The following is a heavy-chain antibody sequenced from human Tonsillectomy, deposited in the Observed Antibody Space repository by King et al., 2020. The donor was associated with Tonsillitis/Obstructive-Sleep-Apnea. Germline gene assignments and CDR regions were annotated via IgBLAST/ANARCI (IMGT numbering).Heavy chain of an antibody. J-gene: IGHJ3*02. CDR3: ARVSVAAHDAVDI. D-gene: IGHD6-6*01. CDR2: IWYDGNNK. Sequence: VQLVESGGGVVQPGRSLRLSCAASGFTFSSYGMHWVRQAPGKGLEWVAVIWYDGNNKYYADSVKGRFTISRDNSKNTLCLQMNSLRAEDTAVYYCARVSVAAHDAVDIWGQGTMVTVSS. V-gene: IGHV3-33*01. CDR1: GFTFSSYG.